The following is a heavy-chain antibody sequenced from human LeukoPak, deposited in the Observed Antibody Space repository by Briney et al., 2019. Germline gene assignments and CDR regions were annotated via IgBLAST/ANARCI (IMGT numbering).Heavy chain of an antibody. CDR3: ARRPSEYYYDSSGFDY. Sequence: ASVKVPWKASGYTFTGYYMRWVRQAPGQGLEWMGWINPNSGGTNYAQKFQGRVTMTRDTSISTAYMELSRLRSDDTAVYYCARRPSEYYYDSSGFDYWGQGTLVTVSS. J-gene: IGHJ4*02. V-gene: IGHV1-2*02. CDR2: INPNSGGT. CDR1: GYTFTGYY. D-gene: IGHD3-22*01.